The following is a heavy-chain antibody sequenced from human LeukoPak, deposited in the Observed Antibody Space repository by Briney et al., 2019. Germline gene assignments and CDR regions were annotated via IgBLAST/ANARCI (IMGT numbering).Heavy chain of an antibody. D-gene: IGHD5-24*01. J-gene: IGHJ3*01. Sequence: GGSLRLSCAASGFNFIAAAMTWVRQAPGKGMEWVSLIGSSGGSTYYADSVKGRLTISRDNFNHTLSLQMNSLRVEDTAIYYCVKDIQLSTWGLGTMVTVSS. CDR2: IGSSGGST. CDR1: GFNFIAAA. V-gene: IGHV3-23*01. CDR3: VKDIQLST.